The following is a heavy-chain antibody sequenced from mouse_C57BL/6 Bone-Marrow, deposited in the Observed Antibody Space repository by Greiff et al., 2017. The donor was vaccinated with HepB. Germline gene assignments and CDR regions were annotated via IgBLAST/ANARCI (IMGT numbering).Heavy chain of an antibody. CDR1: GYTFTSYG. V-gene: IGHV1-81*01. CDR2: IYPRSGNT. Sequence: VKLQQSGAELARPGASVKLSCKASGYTFTSYGISWVKQRTGQGLEWIGEIYPRSGNTYYNEKFKGKATLTADKSSSTAYMELRSLTSEDSAVYFCATEEPSFAYWGQGTLVTVSA. CDR3: ATEEPSFAY. J-gene: IGHJ3*01.